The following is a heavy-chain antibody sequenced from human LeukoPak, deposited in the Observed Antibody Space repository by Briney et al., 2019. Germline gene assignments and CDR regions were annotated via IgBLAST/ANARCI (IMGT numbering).Heavy chain of an antibody. J-gene: IGHJ6*02. CDR2: ISGSGDAS. CDR1: EFTVNIYA. V-gene: IGHV3-23*01. CDR3: AKTRGSTFYTTYYYAMDV. Sequence: GGSLRLSCAASEFTVNIYAMNWVRQAPGKGLEWVSTISGSGDASYYADSVKGRFTISRDNSKNTLYLQMNRLRAEDTAIYYCAKTRGSTFYTTYYYAMDVWGQGTTVTVSS. D-gene: IGHD2/OR15-2a*01.